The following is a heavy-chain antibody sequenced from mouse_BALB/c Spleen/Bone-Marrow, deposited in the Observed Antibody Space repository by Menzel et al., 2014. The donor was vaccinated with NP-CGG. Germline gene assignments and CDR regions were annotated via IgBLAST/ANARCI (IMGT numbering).Heavy chain of an antibody. CDR1: GFTFTGYY. D-gene: IGHD2-3*01. Sequence: EVHLVESGGGLVQPGGSLRLSCATSGFTFTGYYMNWVRQPPGKALEWLGFIRNKAYSSSTEYSASVKGRFTISRDNSQSILYLQMNTLRAEDSATYYCARDMGGLLFDYWGQGSTLTVSS. J-gene: IGHJ2*01. CDR2: IRNKAYSSST. V-gene: IGHV7-3*02. CDR3: ARDMGGLLFDY.